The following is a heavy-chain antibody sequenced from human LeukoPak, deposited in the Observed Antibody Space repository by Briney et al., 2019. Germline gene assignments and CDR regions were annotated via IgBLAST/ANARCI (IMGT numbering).Heavy chain of an antibody. J-gene: IGHJ3*01. Sequence: GGSLRLSCAASGFTFSSYEMNWVRQAPGKGLEWVSYISSSGSTIYYADSVKGRFTISRDNAKNSLYLQMNSLRAEDTALYYCASHGDNGEDAFDVWGQGTLVTVSS. CDR3: ASHGDNGEDAFDV. CDR2: ISSSGSTI. V-gene: IGHV3-48*03. D-gene: IGHD4-23*01. CDR1: GFTFSSYE.